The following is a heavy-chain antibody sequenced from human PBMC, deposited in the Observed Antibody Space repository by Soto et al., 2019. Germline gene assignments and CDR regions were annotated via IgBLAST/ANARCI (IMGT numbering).Heavy chain of an antibody. J-gene: IGHJ4*02. V-gene: IGHV3-7*01. D-gene: IGHD2-2*01. CDR2: INQDGSGK. CDR1: GLTLSNYW. CDR3: ARALTTVASF. Sequence: PGGSLRLSCAASGLTLSNYWMNWVRQAPGKGLEWVANINQDGSGKYYVDSVKGRFTISRDNAKNSLYLQMDSLRAEDTALYYWARALTTVASFWGQGTLVTVSS.